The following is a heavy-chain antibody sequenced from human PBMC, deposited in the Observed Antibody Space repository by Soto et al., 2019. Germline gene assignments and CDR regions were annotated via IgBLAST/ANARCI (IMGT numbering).Heavy chain of an antibody. D-gene: IGHD3-3*01. CDR1: GFTFSNYD. Sequence: QVQLVESGGGVVQPGRSLRLSCAASGFTFSNYDMHWVRQAPGKGLEWVAVISSAGSTTYYADSVKGRFTLSRNNSKNTLYLQMTNLRVDDTAVYYCYDFWWEKWGQGPLVTVS. V-gene: IGHV3-30-3*01. J-gene: IGHJ4*02. CDR3: YDFWWEK. CDR2: ISSAGSTT.